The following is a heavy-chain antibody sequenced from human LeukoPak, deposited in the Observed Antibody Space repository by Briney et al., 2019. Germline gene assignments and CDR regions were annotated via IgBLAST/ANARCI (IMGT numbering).Heavy chain of an antibody. V-gene: IGHV1-69*13. J-gene: IGHJ4*02. CDR1: GGTFSSYA. CDR2: IFPIFGTA. Sequence: SVKVSCKASGGTFSSYAISWVRQAPGQGLEWMGGIFPIFGTANYAHKFQGRVTITADESTSTAYMELSSLRSEDTAVYYCATEDSNYYDSSGLGHWGQGTLVTVSS. D-gene: IGHD3-22*01. CDR3: ATEDSNYYDSSGLGH.